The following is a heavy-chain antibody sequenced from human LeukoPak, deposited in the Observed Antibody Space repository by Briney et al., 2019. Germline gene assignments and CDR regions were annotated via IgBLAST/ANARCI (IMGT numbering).Heavy chain of an antibody. J-gene: IGHJ1*01. CDR1: GYTFTNYG. D-gene: IGHD4-11*01. CDR3: ERDKAVTTELTQYFQH. V-gene: IGHV1-18*01. CDR2: ISAYNGYT. Sequence: ASVKVSCKTSGYTFTNYGVSWVRQAPGQGLEWMGWISAYNGYTNYAQKLQVRVTMTTDTSTSTAYMELRSLTSDDTAVYYCERDKAVTTELTQYFQHWGQGTMVTVSS.